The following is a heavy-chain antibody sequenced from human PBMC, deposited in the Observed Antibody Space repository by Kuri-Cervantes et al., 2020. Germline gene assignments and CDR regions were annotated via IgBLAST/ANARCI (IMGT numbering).Heavy chain of an antibody. CDR1: GFTFTSSA. D-gene: IGHD3-3*01. Sequence: SVKVSCKASGFTFTSSAVQWVRQARGQRLEWIGWIVVGSGNTNYAQKFQERVTITRDMSTGTAYMELSSLRSEDTAVYYCARSHHDFWRFDHWGQGTLVTVSS. J-gene: IGHJ5*02. CDR2: IVVGSGNT. CDR3: ARSHHDFWRFDH. V-gene: IGHV1-58*01.